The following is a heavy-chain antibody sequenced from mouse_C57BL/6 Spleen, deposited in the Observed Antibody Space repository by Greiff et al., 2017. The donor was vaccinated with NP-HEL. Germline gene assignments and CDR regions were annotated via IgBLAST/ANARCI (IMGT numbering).Heavy chain of an antibody. D-gene: IGHD2-4*01. V-gene: IGHV1-53*01. CDR3: ARWGDYAFYAMDY. CDR2: INPSTGGT. CDR1: GYTFTSYW. J-gene: IGHJ4*01. Sequence: QVQPQQPGTELVKPGASVKLSCKASGYTFTSYWMHWVKQRPGQGLEWIGNINPSTGGTNYNEKFKSKATLTVYKSSSTAYMQLSSLTSEYAAVYYCARWGDYAFYAMDYWGQGTSGTVSS.